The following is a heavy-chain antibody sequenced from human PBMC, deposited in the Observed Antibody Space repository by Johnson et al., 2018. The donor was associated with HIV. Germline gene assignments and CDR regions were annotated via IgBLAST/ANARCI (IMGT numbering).Heavy chain of an antibody. J-gene: IGHJ3*02. V-gene: IGHV3-7*01. D-gene: IGHD3-10*01. CDR1: GFTFSNYW. CDR3: AKDDQNYYGSGSYYDAFDI. CDR2: IKQDGSNK. Sequence: VQLVESGGGLVQPGGSLRLSCAASGFTFSNYWMSWVRQAPGKGLEWVANIKQDGSNKYYADSVKGRFTISRDNSKNTLYLQMNSLRAEDTAVYYCAKDDQNYYGSGSYYDAFDIWGQGTMVTVSS.